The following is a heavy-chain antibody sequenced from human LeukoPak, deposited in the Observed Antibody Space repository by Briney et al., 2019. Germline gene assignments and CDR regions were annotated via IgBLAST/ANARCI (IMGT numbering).Heavy chain of an antibody. D-gene: IGHD3-3*01. CDR3: ARDRSGYFQN. V-gene: IGHV3-66*01. Sequence: GGSLRLSCAASGFTVSSSYMSWVRQAPGKGLEWVSIISSAGTTYYADSVKGRFTISRDDSKNTLYLQMNSLRAEDTAVYYCARDRSGYFQNWGQGTLVTVSS. CDR1: GFTVSSSY. CDR2: ISSAGTT. J-gene: IGHJ1*01.